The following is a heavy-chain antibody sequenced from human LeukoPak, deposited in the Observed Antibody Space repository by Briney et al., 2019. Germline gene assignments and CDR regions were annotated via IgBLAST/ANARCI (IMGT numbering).Heavy chain of an antibody. J-gene: IGHJ3*02. Sequence: ASVKVSCKASGYTFTGYYMHWVRQAPGQGLEWMGRINPNSGGTNYAQKFQGRVTMTRDTSISTAHMELSRLGSDDTAVYYCARDPVYYDSSGYNDAFDIWGQGTMVTVSS. CDR1: GYTFTGYY. CDR3: ARDPVYYDSSGYNDAFDI. V-gene: IGHV1-2*06. D-gene: IGHD3-22*01. CDR2: INPNSGGT.